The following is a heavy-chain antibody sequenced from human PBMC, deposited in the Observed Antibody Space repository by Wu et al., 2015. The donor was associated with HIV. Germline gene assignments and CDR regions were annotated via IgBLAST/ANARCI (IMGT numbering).Heavy chain of an antibody. D-gene: IGHD2-2*01. CDR3: ARHVPKIKYFFDY. CDR1: GGSMSRYY. J-gene: IGHJ4*02. Sequence: QVQLQASGPGLIKPSETLSLTCSVSGGSMSRYYWTWIRQSPGKELEWIGYVYSNGGTSYNPSLKSRVTMSVDTSKNQFSLRLSSVTAADTAIYYCARHVPKIKYFFDYWGQGMLVTVSS. V-gene: IGHV4-59*08. CDR2: VYSNGGT.